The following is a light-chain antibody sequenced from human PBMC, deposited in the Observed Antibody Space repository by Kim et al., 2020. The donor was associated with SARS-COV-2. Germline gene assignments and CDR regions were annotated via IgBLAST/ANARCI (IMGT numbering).Light chain of an antibody. J-gene: IGKJ5*01. CDR2: GAS. CDR1: QDIRND. CDR3: LQHDTSPIT. V-gene: IGKV1-17*01. Sequence: DIQMTQSPSSLSASVGDRVTITCRASQDIRNDLGWYQQNPGRAPKRLIYGASSLQSGVPSRFSGSGSGTEFTLTISSVQPEDFATYVCLQHDTSPITFGQATRLEI.